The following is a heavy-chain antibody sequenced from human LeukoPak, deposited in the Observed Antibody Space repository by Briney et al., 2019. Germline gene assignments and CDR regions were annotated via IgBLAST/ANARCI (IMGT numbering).Heavy chain of an antibody. J-gene: IGHJ3*02. Sequence: GGSLRLSCAASGFTFSSYSMNWVRQAPGKGLEWVAFIRYDESKKFYGDSVKGRFTISRDNAKNSLYLQMNSLRAEDTAVYYCARGGATTFGLWGNAFDIWGQGTMVTVSS. CDR1: GFTFSSYS. D-gene: IGHD3-3*01. CDR2: IRYDESKK. V-gene: IGHV3-30*02. CDR3: ARGGATTFGLWGNAFDI.